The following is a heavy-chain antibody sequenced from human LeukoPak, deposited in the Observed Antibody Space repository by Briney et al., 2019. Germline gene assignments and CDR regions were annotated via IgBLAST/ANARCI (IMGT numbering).Heavy chain of an antibody. D-gene: IGHD6-13*01. J-gene: IGHJ4*02. Sequence: PGGSLRLSCAASGFTFSTYWMNWGRQAPGKGLVWVSRVNNDGSSTSYADSVKGRFTISRDNTKNTLYLQMNSLRAEDTAVYYCARDLNDLLQNYRSTWYPADYWGQGTLVTVSS. CDR2: VNNDGSST. CDR3: ARDLNDLLQNYRSTWYPADY. V-gene: IGHV3-74*01. CDR1: GFTFSTYW.